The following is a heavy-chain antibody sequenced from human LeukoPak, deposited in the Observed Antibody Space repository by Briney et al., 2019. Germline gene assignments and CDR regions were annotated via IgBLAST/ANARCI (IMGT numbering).Heavy chain of an antibody. J-gene: IGHJ4*02. V-gene: IGHV4-34*01. CDR3: ARGEERGSGTVHFDY. Sequence: PSETLSLTCAVYGGSFSGYYWSWIRQPPGKGLEWIGEINHSGSTKYNPSLKSRVTMSVDRSKNQFSLKLSSVTAADTAVYYCARGEERGSGTVHFDYWGQGTLVTVSS. CDR1: GGSFSGYY. CDR2: INHSGST. D-gene: IGHD3-10*01.